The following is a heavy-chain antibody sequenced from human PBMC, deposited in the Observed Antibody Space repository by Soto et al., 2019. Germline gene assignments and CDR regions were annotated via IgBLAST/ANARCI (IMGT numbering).Heavy chain of an antibody. CDR1: GFTFSSYD. CDR2: ISTSSRAI. V-gene: IGHV3-48*02. D-gene: IGHD2-15*01. CDR3: ARDRGYCNGGSCYYMDV. Sequence: EVQLVKSGGGLVQPGGSLRLSCAASGFTFSSYDMNWVRQAPGKGLEWISYISTSSRAIHYADSVKGRFTISRDNVKNSLYLQMNSLRDEDTAVYYCARDRGYCNGGSCYYMDVWGKGTTGTVSS. J-gene: IGHJ6*03.